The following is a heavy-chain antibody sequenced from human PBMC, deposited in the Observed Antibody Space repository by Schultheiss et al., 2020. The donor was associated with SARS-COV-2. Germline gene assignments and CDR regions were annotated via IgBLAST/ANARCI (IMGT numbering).Heavy chain of an antibody. Sequence: GESLKISCAASGFTFSSYAMHWVRQAPGKGLEWVAVISYDGSNKYYADSVKGRFIISRDNSKNTLYLQMNSLRAEDTAVYYCARGGYCSSTSCSTSLNWFDPWGQGTLVTVSS. CDR2: ISYDGSNK. V-gene: IGHV3-30*01. J-gene: IGHJ5*02. CDR3: ARGGYCSSTSCSTSLNWFDP. D-gene: IGHD2-2*01. CDR1: GFTFSSYA.